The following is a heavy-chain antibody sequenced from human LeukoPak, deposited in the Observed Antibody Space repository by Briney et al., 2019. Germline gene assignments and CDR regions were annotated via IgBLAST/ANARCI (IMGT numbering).Heavy chain of an antibody. D-gene: IGHD3-3*01. CDR2: ISGSGGST. CDR3: AKHYDFWSGSSRPSYFDY. CDR1: GFTFSSYA. Sequence: GSLRLSCVASGFTFSSYAMSWVRQAPGKGLEWVSGISGSGGSTYYADSVKGRFTISRDKSKNTLYLQMNSLRAEDTAIYYCAKHYDFWSGSSRPSYFDYWGQGTLVTVSS. J-gene: IGHJ4*02. V-gene: IGHV3-23*01.